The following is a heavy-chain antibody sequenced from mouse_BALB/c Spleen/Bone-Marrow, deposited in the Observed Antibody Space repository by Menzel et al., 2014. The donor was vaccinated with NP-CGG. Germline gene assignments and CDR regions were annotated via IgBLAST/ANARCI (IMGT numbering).Heavy chain of an antibody. J-gene: IGHJ2*01. CDR3: ARGRDWFDY. V-gene: IGHV5-6-3*01. CDR1: GFTFSGYG. D-gene: IGHD3-3*01. Sequence: EVKLMESGGGLVQPGGSLKLSCAASGFTFSGYGMSWVRQTPDKGLELVATISGSGSSTYYPDSVKGRFTISRDSARNTLYLQMSSLKSEDTAMYYCARGRDWFDYWGQGTTLTVSS. CDR2: ISGSGSST.